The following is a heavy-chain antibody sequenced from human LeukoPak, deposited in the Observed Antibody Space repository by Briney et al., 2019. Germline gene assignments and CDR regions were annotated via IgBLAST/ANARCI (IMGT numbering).Heavy chain of an antibody. V-gene: IGHV1-2*02. Sequence: ASVKVSCKASGYTFTGYYMHWVRQAPGQGLEWMGWINPNSGGTNYAQKLQGRVTMTTDTSTSTAYMELRSLRSDDTAVYYCARSGYCSGGSCYSDLTYYYYGMDVWGQGTTVTVSS. D-gene: IGHD2-15*01. CDR3: ARSGYCSGGSCYSDLTYYYYGMDV. CDR2: INPNSGGT. CDR1: GYTFTGYY. J-gene: IGHJ6*02.